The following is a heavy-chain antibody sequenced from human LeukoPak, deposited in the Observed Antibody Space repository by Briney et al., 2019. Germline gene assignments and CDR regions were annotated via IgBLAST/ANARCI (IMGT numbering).Heavy chain of an antibody. CDR1: GVTVSSNY. CDR3: AKDLSTGYYIAY. Sequence: PGGALRLSCAASGVTVSSNYMSWVRQAPGKGLGGGTFIRYDGSNKYYADSVKGRFTISRDNSKNTVYLQMNRLRREDTAVYYCAKDLSTGYYIAYWGQGTLVTVSS. J-gene: IGHJ4*02. V-gene: IGHV3-30*02. D-gene: IGHD3-9*01. CDR2: IRYDGSNK.